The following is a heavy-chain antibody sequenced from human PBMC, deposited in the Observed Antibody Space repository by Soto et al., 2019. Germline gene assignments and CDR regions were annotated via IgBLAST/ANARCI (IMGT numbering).Heavy chain of an antibody. CDR3: ARSPAMDV. Sequence: PGGSLRLSCAASGFTFSDHHMDWVRQAPGKGLEWIGRTRNKANSYTTVYVASVKGRFTISRDDSKNSLYLQMNSLKTEDTAVYYCARSPAMDVWGQGTTVTVSS. J-gene: IGHJ6*02. CDR2: TRNKANSYTT. CDR1: GFTFSDHH. V-gene: IGHV3-72*01.